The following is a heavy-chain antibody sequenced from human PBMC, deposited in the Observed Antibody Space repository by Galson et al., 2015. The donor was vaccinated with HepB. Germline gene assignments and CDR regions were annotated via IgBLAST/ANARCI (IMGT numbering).Heavy chain of an antibody. Sequence: SETLSLTCTVSGGSIGTFYWSWMRQSPEKRLEWIGYIYFSGSTDYNPSLKSRLTLSADTSRNQLSLKLSSVTAADTAVYYCARAGTLGSGWSTFDYWGQGALVAVSS. J-gene: IGHJ4*02. CDR3: ARAGTLGSGWSTFDY. D-gene: IGHD6-19*01. CDR1: GGSIGTFY. V-gene: IGHV4-59*13. CDR2: IYFSGST.